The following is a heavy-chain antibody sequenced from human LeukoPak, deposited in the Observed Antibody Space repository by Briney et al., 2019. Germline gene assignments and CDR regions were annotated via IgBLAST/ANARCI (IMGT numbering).Heavy chain of an antibody. Sequence: PGGSLRLSCAASGFTFSSYSMNWVRQAPGKGLEWVSYISSSSTIYYADSVKGRFTISRDNSKNTLYLQMNSLRAEDTAVYYCARDQDGGELDYWGQGTLVTVSS. D-gene: IGHD4-23*01. V-gene: IGHV3-48*01. CDR1: GFTFSSYS. J-gene: IGHJ4*02. CDR2: ISSSSTI. CDR3: ARDQDGGELDY.